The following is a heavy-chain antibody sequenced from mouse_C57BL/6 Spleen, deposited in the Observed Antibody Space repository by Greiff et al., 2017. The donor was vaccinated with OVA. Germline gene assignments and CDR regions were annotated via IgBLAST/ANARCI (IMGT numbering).Heavy chain of an antibody. CDR2: IDPSDSYT. Sequence: QVQLQQPGAELVMPGASVKLSCKASGYTFTSYWMHWVKQRPGQGLEWIGEIDPSDSYTNYNQKFKGKSTLTVDKSSSTAYMQLSSLTSEDSAVYYCARSEYMDDWGQGTSVTVSS. V-gene: IGHV1-69*01. CDR3: ARSEYMDD. CDR1: GYTFTSYW. D-gene: IGHD5-2*01. J-gene: IGHJ4*01.